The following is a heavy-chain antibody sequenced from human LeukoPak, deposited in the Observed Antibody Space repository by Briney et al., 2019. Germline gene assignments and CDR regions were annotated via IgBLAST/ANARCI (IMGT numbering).Heavy chain of an antibody. CDR2: ISWNSGSI. D-gene: IGHD6-19*01. Sequence: GGSLRLSCAASGFTFDDYAMHWVRQAPGKGLEWVSGISWNSGSIGYADSVKGRFTISRDNAKNSPYLQMNSPRAEDTALYYCAKGTVAGTRGAAGTHWGQGTLVTVSS. CDR3: AKGTVAGTRGAAGTH. J-gene: IGHJ4*02. CDR1: GFTFDDYA. V-gene: IGHV3-9*01.